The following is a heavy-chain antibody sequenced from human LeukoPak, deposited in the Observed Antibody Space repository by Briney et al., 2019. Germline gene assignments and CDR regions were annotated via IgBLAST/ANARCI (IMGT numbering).Heavy chain of an antibody. D-gene: IGHD6-13*01. V-gene: IGHV3-30*02. CDR1: GFTFSSYG. J-gene: IGHJ6*03. CDR3: ARTAAGTTRYYYYYYMDV. Sequence: GGSLRLSCAASGFTFSSYGMHWVRQAPGKGLEWVAFIRYDGSNKYYADSVKGRFTISRDNSKNTLYLQMNSLRAEDTAVYYCARTAAGTTRYYYYYYMDVWGKGTTVTISS. CDR2: IRYDGSNK.